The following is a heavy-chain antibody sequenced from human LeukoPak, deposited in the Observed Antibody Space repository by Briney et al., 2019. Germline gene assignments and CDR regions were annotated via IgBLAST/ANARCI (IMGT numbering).Heavy chain of an antibody. CDR1: GGTFSSYA. V-gene: IGHV1-69*13. D-gene: IGHD3-22*01. CDR2: IIPIFGTA. CDR3: ARESYYDSSGYYRTTNWFDP. J-gene: IGHJ5*02. Sequence: ASVKVSCKASGGTFSSYAISWVRQAPGQGLEWMGGIIPIFGTANYAQKFQGRVTITADESTSTAYMELSSLRSEDTAVYYCARESYYDSSGYYRTTNWFDPWGQGTLVTVSS.